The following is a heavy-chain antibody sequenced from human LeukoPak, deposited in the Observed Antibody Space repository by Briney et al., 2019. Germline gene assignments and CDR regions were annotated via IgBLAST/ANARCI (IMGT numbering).Heavy chain of an antibody. V-gene: IGHV4-59*01. CDR2: IYYSGST. J-gene: IGHJ4*02. CDR1: GGSISSYY. CDR3: ARGAAGYSSSSSFDY. Sequence: PSETLSLTCTVSGGSISSYYWSWIRQPPGKGLEWIGYIYYSGSTNYSPSLKSRVTISADTSKNQFSLNVSSVTAADTAVYYCARGAAGYSSSSSFDYWGQGTLVTVSS. D-gene: IGHD6-6*01.